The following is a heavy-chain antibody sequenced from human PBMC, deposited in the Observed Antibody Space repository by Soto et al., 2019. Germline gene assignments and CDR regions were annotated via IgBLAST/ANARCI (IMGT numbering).Heavy chain of an antibody. CDR3: ARESSITMIAKVDP. J-gene: IGHJ5*02. CDR2: IWYDGSNK. D-gene: IGHD3-22*01. V-gene: IGHV3-33*01. CDR1: GFTFSSYG. Sequence: QVQLVESGGGVVQPGRSLRLSCAASGFTFSSYGMHWVRQAPGKGLEWVAVIWYDGSNKYYADSVKGRFTISRDNPKNTLYLQMNSLRAEDTAVYYWARESSITMIAKVDPWGQGTLVTVSS.